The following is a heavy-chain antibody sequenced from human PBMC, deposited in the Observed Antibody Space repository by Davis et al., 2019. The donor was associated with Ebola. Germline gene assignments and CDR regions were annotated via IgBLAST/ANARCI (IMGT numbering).Heavy chain of an antibody. V-gene: IGHV4-59*12. Sequence: SETLSLTCTVSGGSISSYYWSWIRQPPGKGLEWIGYIYYSGSTNYNPSLKRRVTLSVDTSKNQFSLKLSSATAADTAVYYCARRGRARGMDVWGQGTTVTVSS. D-gene: IGHD3-10*01. CDR2: IYYSGST. J-gene: IGHJ6*02. CDR1: GGSISSYY. CDR3: ARRGRARGMDV.